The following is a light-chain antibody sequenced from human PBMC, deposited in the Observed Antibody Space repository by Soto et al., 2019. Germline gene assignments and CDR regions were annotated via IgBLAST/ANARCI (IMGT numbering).Light chain of an antibody. Sequence: ERVLTQSPATLSVSPGERATFSCRASQSVSSNLAWYQQKPGQAPRLLIYGESARATGIPARFSGSGSGSEFTLTISSLQSEDFAVYFCQQYYDWPRTFGQGTKVDIK. CDR2: GES. CDR3: QQYYDWPRT. CDR1: QSVSSN. J-gene: IGKJ1*01. V-gene: IGKV3-15*01.